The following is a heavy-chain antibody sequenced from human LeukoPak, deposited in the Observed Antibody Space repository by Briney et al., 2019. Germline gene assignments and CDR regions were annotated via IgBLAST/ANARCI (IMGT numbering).Heavy chain of an antibody. CDR3: ARGWEESGMDV. J-gene: IGHJ6*02. CDR2: ISSSSSYI. CDR1: GFTFSSHS. V-gene: IGHV3-21*01. D-gene: IGHD1-26*01. Sequence: GGSLRLSCAASGFTFSSHSMNWVPQAPGKGLEWVSSISSSSSYIYYADSVKGRFTISRDNAKNSLYLQMNSLRAEDTAVYYCARGWEESGMDVWGQGTTVTVSS.